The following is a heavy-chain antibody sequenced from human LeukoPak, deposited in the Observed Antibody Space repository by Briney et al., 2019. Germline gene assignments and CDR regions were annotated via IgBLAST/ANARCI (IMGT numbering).Heavy chain of an antibody. J-gene: IGHJ6*03. Sequence: PGGSLRLSCAASGFTLSSYGMHWVRQAPGKGLEWVAFIRYDGSNKYYADSVKGRFTISRDNSKNTLYLQMNSLRAEDTAVYYCAKEGTRGSYFYYYYMDVWGKGTTVTISS. V-gene: IGHV3-30*02. CDR1: GFTLSSYG. CDR2: IRYDGSNK. CDR3: AKEGTRGSYFYYYYMDV. D-gene: IGHD1-26*01.